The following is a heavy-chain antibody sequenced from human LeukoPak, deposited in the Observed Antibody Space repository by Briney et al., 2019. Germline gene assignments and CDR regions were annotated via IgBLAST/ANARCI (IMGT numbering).Heavy chain of an antibody. CDR1: GFTFTNAW. CDR3: TTDLGTYYHGSQRLIPIDY. CDR2: IKSKTDGETT. D-gene: IGHD3-10*01. Sequence: GGSLRLSCVDSGFTFTNAWMSWVRQAPGKGLEWIGRIKSKTDGETTNYAEPVRGRFTISRDDSKSAVYLQMNSLKIENTAVYYCTTDLGTYYHGSQRLIPIDYWGQGTLVTVSS. J-gene: IGHJ4*02. V-gene: IGHV3-15*01.